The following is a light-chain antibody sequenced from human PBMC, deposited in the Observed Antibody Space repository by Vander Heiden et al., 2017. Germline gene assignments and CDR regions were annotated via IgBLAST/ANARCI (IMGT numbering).Light chain of an antibody. V-gene: IGKV1-39*01. CDR3: QQSHSAPYT. Sequence: DIQMAQSPSSLSASIGDRVTITCRASQSIESSLNWFQQKPGKAPKLLIYTAYSLQSGVPSRFTGSGSATEFTLTISSLQAEDFATYFCQQSHSAPYTFGQGTKVEMK. CDR1: QSIESS. CDR2: TAY. J-gene: IGKJ2*01.